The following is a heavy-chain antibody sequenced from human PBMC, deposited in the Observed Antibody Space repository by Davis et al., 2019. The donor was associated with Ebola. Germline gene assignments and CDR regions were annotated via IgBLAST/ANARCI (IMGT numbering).Heavy chain of an antibody. V-gene: IGHV6-1*01. D-gene: IGHD3-3*01. J-gene: IGHJ4*02. CDR3: ARGWLRGYLDY. CDR1: GDSVSINSAG. Sequence: PSETLSLTCAISGDSVSINSAGWNWIRQSPSRGLEWLGRTYFNYKYYSDYAVSVRGRITINADPSKNQFSLQLNSVTPEDTAVYYCARGWLRGYLDYWGQGTLVTVSS. CDR2: TYFNYKYYS.